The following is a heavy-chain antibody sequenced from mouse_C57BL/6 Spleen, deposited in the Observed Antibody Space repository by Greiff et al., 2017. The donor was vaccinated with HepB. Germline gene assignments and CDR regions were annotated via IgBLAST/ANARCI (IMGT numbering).Heavy chain of an antibody. CDR1: GYSITSGYY. CDR3: AGYSNPWYFDV. CDR2: ISYDGSN. V-gene: IGHV3-6*01. Sequence: EVQLQQSGPGLVKPSPSLSLTCSVTGYSITSGYYWNWIRQFPGNKLEWMGYISYDGSNNYNPSLKNRISITRDTSKNQFFLKLNSVTTEDTATYYCAGYSNPWYFDVWGTGTTVTVSS. D-gene: IGHD2-5*01. J-gene: IGHJ1*03.